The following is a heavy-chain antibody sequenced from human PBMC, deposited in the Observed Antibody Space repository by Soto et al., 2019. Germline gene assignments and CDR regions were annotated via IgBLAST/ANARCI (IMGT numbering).Heavy chain of an antibody. CDR1: GGTFSSYA. D-gene: IGHD2-21*02. Sequence: QVQLVQSGAEVKKPGSSVKVSCKASGGTFSSYAISWVRQAPGQGLEWMGGIIPIFGTANYAQKFQGRVTITADESTSTAYMGLSSLRSEDTAVYYCARGVTYCGGDCQKYYFDYWGQGTLVTVSS. CDR2: IIPIFGTA. J-gene: IGHJ4*02. CDR3: ARGVTYCGGDCQKYYFDY. V-gene: IGHV1-69*12.